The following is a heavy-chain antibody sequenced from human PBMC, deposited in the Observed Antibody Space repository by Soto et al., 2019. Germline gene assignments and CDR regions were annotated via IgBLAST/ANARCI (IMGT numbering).Heavy chain of an antibody. CDR1: GYTFTGYY. J-gene: IGHJ5*02. CDR2: INPNSGGT. V-gene: IGHV1-2*04. Sequence: ASVKVSCKASGYTFTGYYMHWVRQAPGQGLEWMGWINPNSGGTNYAQKFQGWVTMTRDTSISTAYMELSRLRSDDTAVYYCARGYGVFYNGFHPWGQGTLVNVS. D-gene: IGHD3-9*01. CDR3: ARGYGVFYNGFHP.